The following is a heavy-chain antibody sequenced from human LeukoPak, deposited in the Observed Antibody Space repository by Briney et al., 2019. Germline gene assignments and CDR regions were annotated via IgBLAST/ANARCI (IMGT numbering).Heavy chain of an antibody. Sequence: PGGSLRLSCAASGFTFSSYAMHWVRQAPGKGLEWVAVISYDGSNKYYADSVKGRFTISRDNSKNTLYLQMNSLRAEDTAVYYCARPRSYYYYYYMDVWGKGTTVTVSS. CDR3: ARPRSYYYYYYMDV. D-gene: IGHD5-24*01. CDR1: GFTFSSYA. J-gene: IGHJ6*03. CDR2: ISYDGSNK. V-gene: IGHV3-30*04.